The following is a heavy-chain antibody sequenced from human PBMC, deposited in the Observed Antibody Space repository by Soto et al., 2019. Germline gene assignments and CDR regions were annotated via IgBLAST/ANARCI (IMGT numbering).Heavy chain of an antibody. V-gene: IGHV4-39*01. CDR3: ARVFDY. Sequence: QLQLQESGPGLVKPWETLSLTFTVPGGSFPSTIYYWGWIRQPPQKGLEWLGSISYSGNTYYNPSLRSRVSRSAETSKNQFSMKLTYVTAADKAVYYCARVFDYLVQGAMVTVSS. CDR2: ISYSGNT. CDR1: GGSFPSTIYY. J-gene: IGHJ4*02.